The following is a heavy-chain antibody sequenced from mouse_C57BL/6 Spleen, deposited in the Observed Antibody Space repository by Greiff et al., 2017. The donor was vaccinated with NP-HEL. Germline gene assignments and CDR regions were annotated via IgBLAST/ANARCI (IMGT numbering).Heavy chain of an antibody. Sequence: VQLQQSGPVLVKPGASVKMSCKASGYTFTDYYMNWVKQSHGKSLEWIGVINPYNGGTSYNQKFKGKATLTVDKSSSTAYMELNSLTSEDSAVYYCARSSSNTFAYWGQGTLVTVSA. D-gene: IGHD2-5*01. V-gene: IGHV1-19*01. CDR1: GYTFTDYY. CDR3: ARSSSNTFAY. CDR2: INPYNGGT. J-gene: IGHJ3*01.